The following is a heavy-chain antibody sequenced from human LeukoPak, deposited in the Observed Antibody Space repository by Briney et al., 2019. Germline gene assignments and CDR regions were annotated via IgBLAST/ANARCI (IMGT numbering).Heavy chain of an antibody. Sequence: SETLSLTCTVSGGSISSSSYYWGWIRQPPGKGLEWIGSIYYSGSTYYNPSLKSRVTISVDTSKNQFSPKLSSVTAADTAVYYCARGNYDYVWGSYRKGNYYFDYWGQGTLVTVSS. J-gene: IGHJ4*02. V-gene: IGHV4-39*01. CDR1: GGSISSSSYY. CDR3: ARGNYDYVWGSYRKGNYYFDY. D-gene: IGHD3-16*02. CDR2: IYYSGST.